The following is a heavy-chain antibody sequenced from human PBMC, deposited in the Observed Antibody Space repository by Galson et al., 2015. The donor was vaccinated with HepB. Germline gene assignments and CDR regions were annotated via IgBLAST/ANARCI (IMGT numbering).Heavy chain of an antibody. Sequence: LRLSCAASGFTFSGYAIHWVRQASGKGLEWVGRIRDKAANYATAYAASVKGRFTVSRDDSKSTAYLQMDSLQTEDTAVYYCLRLGVWPDYWGQGTLVTVSS. CDR2: IRDKAANYAT. J-gene: IGHJ4*02. CDR1: GFTFSGYA. D-gene: IGHD5/OR15-5a*01. CDR3: LRLGVWPDY. V-gene: IGHV3-73*01.